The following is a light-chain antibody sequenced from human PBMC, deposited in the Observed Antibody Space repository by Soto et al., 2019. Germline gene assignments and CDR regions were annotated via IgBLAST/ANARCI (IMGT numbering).Light chain of an antibody. CDR2: DAS. CDR1: QSVSTS. V-gene: IGKV3-11*01. J-gene: IGKJ1*01. CDR3: QVRDVWPS. Sequence: IVLTQSPVTLALSPGESAVLSCRASQSVSTSLAWYQHKPGQAPRLFIYDASKRAPGIPARFTGSGSGTDFTLTISSLDPEDIAVYYCQVRDVWPSFGQRTKLEIK.